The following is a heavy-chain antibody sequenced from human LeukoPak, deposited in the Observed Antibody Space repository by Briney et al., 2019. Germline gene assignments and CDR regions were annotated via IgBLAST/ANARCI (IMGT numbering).Heavy chain of an antibody. V-gene: IGHV4-59*01. D-gene: IGHD2-2*01. CDR2: MYYSGST. CDR3: AREPMVPGCFDP. J-gene: IGHJ5*02. Sequence: SEPLSLTCTVSGDSISRYYWSWIRQPPGKGLEWIGYMYYSGSTNYNPSLKSRVTISVDTSKNQFSLKLSSVTAADTAVYYCAREPMVPGCFDPWGQGTLVTVSS. CDR1: GDSISRYY.